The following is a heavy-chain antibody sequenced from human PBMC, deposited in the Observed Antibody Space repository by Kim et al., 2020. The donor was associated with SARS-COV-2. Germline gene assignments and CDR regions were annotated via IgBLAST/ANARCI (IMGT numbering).Heavy chain of an antibody. CDR2: ISYDGSNK. CDR1: GFTFSSYG. V-gene: IGHV3-30*18. D-gene: IGHD3-3*01. J-gene: IGHJ6*02. Sequence: GGSLRLSCAASGFTFSSYGMHWVRQAPGKGLEWVAVISYDGSNKYYADSVKGRFTISRDNSKNTLYLQMNSLRAEDTAVYYCAKVEGDFWSGYDRGYYYGMDVWGQGTTVTVSS. CDR3: AKVEGDFWSGYDRGYYYGMDV.